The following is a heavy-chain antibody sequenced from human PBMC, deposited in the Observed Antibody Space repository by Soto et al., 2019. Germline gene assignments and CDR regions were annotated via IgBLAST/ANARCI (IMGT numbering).Heavy chain of an antibody. Sequence: SVKVSCKASGGTFSSYTISWVRQAPGQGLEWMGRIIPILGIANYAQKFQGRVTITADKSTSTAYMELSSLRSEDTAVYYCAKSIAVSGGLDYWGQGTLVSASP. D-gene: IGHD6-19*01. CDR1: GGTFSSYT. CDR2: IIPILGIA. J-gene: IGHJ4*02. V-gene: IGHV1-69*02. CDR3: AKSIAVSGGLDY.